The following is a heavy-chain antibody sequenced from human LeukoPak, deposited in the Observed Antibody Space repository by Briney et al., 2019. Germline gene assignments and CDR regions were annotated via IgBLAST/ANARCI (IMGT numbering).Heavy chain of an antibody. J-gene: IGHJ6*03. V-gene: IGHV4-59*01. Sequence: SETLSLTCTVSGGSISSYYWSWIRQPPGKGLEWIGYIYYSGSTNYNPSLKSRVTLSVDTSKNQFSLKLSSVTAADTAVYYCARLEYSSSSYYYYYMDVWGKGTTVTVSS. CDR1: GGSISSYY. D-gene: IGHD6-6*01. CDR2: IYYSGST. CDR3: ARLEYSSSSYYYYYMDV.